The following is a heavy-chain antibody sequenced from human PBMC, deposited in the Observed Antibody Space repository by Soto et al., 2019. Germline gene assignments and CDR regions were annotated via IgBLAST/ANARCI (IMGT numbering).Heavy chain of an antibody. CDR3: ARGGGYCGSTSCNTYYFAY. D-gene: IGHD2-2*02. V-gene: IGHV4-61*08. CDR1: GDSVSSGGNY. J-gene: IGHJ4*02. CDR2: IHYSGSV. Sequence: QVQLQESGPGLVKPSETLSLTCTVSGDSVSSGGNYWSWIRQPPGEGLAWIAYIHYSGSVNYNPSLKSRDNLSRDTFKNELSPRLNLVTAADTAFYNCARGGGYCGSTSCNTYYFAYWGQGPLVTVSS.